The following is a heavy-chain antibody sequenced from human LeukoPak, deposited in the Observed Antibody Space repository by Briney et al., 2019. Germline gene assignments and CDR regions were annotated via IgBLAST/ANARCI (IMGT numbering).Heavy chain of an antibody. D-gene: IGHD3-22*01. Sequence: SETLSLTCTVSGGSISTSSYYWGWVRQPPGKGLEWIGNIFYSGSTYYSPSLKSRVTISLDTSKNQFSLKLSSVTAADTAVYYCARGVYDSSGYYYGNYEERAFDIWGQGTMVTVSS. CDR3: ARGVYDSSGYYYGNYEERAFDI. J-gene: IGHJ3*02. V-gene: IGHV4-39*07. CDR1: GGSISTSSYY. CDR2: IFYSGST.